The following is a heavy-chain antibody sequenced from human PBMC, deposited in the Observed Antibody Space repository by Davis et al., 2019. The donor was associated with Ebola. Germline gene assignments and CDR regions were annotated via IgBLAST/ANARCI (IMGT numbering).Heavy chain of an antibody. Sequence: GESLKISCAASGFSVSSNYMNWVRQAPGKGLEWVAVIFSDGTTHYADSMKGRFTISRDNSKDTLSLQMDSLRAADTAVYYCAKDFQAHNYGYYYFDFWGQGTLVTVSS. CDR2: IFSDGTT. D-gene: IGHD5-18*01. V-gene: IGHV3-66*01. CDR3: AKDFQAHNYGYYYFDF. CDR1: GFSVSSNY. J-gene: IGHJ4*02.